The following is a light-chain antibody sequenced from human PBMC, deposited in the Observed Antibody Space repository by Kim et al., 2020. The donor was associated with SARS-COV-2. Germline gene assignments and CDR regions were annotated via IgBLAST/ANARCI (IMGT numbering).Light chain of an antibody. CDR2: EDN. CDR1: SGSIASNY. J-gene: IGLJ3*02. Sequence: NFMLTQPHSASESPGKTVTISCTRSSGSIASNYVQWYQQRPGSAPTTVIYEDNQRPSGVPDRFSGSIDSSSNSASLTISGLKAEDEADYCCQSYDSSNHWVFGGGTQLTVL. CDR3: QSYDSSNHWV. V-gene: IGLV6-57*03.